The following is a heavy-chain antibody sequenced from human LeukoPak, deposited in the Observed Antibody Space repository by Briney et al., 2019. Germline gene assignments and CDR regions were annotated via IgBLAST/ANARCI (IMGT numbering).Heavy chain of an antibody. CDR2: ISGSGGST. Sequence: GGSLRLSCAASGFTFSSYAMSWVRQAPGKGLEWVSAISGSGGSTYYADSVKGRFTISRDNFKNTLYLQMNSLRAEDTAVYYCANDYGDRTKGVYYFDYWGQGTLVTVSS. D-gene: IGHD4-17*01. CDR1: GFTFSSYA. CDR3: ANDYGDRTKGVYYFDY. J-gene: IGHJ4*02. V-gene: IGHV3-23*01.